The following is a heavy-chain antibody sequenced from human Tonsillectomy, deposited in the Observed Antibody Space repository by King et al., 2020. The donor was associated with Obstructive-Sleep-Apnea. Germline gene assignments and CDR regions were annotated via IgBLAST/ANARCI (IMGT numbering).Heavy chain of an antibody. J-gene: IGHJ4*02. CDR2: IYYSGST. Sequence: QLQESGPGLVKPSETLSLTCTVSGGSINSYYWNWIRQPPGKGLEWIGYIYYSGSTNYNSSLKSRVTISVDTSKNQFSLRLSSVTAADTAVYYCATAPGPFGAEYGHYFDYWGQGTLVTVSS. D-gene: IGHD3-10*01. CDR3: ATAPGPFGAEYGHYFDY. CDR1: GGSINSYY. V-gene: IGHV4-59*01.